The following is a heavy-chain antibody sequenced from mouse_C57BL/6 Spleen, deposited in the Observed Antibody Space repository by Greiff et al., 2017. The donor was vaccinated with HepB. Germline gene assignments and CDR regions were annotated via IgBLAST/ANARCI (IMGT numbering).Heavy chain of an antibody. CDR2: INPNNGGT. D-gene: IGHD2-5*01. CDR1: GYTFTDYY. V-gene: IGHV1-26*01. J-gene: IGHJ3*01. Sequence: EVQLQQSGPELVKPGASVKISCKASGYTFTDYYMNWVKQSHGKSLEWIGDINPNNGGTSYNQKFKGKATLTVDKSSSTAYMELRSLTSEDSAVYYCARPYSNFFAYWGQGTLVTVSA. CDR3: ARPYSNFFAY.